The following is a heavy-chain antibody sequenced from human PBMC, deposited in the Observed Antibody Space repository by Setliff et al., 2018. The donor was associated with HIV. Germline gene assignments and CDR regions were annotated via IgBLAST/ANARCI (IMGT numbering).Heavy chain of an antibody. V-gene: IGHV4-34*01. CDR2: INQSGNT. Sequence: SETLSLTCAVYGGSLSGYYWSWVRQSPGRGLEWIGEINQSGNTNFNPSLKSRVTMSADTSRNQLSLKLSSVTAADTAVYYCARGIGTRYNYYMDVWGIGTTVTVSS. J-gene: IGHJ6*03. D-gene: IGHD1-20*01. CDR3: ARGIGTRYNYYMDV. CDR1: GGSLSGYY.